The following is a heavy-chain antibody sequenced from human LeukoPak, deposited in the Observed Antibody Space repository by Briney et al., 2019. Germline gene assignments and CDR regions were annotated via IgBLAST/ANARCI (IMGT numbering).Heavy chain of an antibody. J-gene: IGHJ6*02. Sequence: ASVKVSCKPSVGTFSGYAISSVRQAPEQRLEWMGRIIPILGIANYAQKFQGRVTITADRSTSTAYMELSSLRSEDTAVYYCARDSPLRYCDWAYGMDVWGQGTTVTVSS. V-gene: IGHV1-69*04. CDR1: VGTFSGYA. D-gene: IGHD3-9*01. CDR3: ARDSPLRYCDWAYGMDV. CDR2: IIPILGIA.